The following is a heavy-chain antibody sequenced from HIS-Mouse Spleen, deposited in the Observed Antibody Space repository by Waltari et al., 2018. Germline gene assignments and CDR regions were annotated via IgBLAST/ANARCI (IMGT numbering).Heavy chain of an antibody. V-gene: IGHV1-8*01. D-gene: IGHD4-4*01. CDR1: GSTFTSYD. CDR3: ARGHDYSNYFDY. Sequence: QVQLVQSGAEVKKPGASVKVSCKASGSTFTSYDINRVRQATGQGLEWMGWMNPNSGNTGYAQKFQGRVTMTRNTSISTAYMELSSLRSEDTAVYYCARGHDYSNYFDYWGQGTLVTVSS. CDR2: MNPNSGNT. J-gene: IGHJ4*02.